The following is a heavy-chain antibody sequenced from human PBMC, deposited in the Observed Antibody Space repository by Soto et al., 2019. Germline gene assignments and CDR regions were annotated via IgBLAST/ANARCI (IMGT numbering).Heavy chain of an antibody. Sequence: GASVKVSCKASGYTFTGYYMHWVRQAPGQGLEWMGWINPNSGGTNYAQKFQGWVTMTRDTSISTAYMELSRLRSDDTAVYYCAREGAGRQEYYYDSSGKQPNFDIWGQGTMVTVSS. V-gene: IGHV1-2*04. J-gene: IGHJ3*02. CDR3: AREGAGRQEYYYDSSGKQPNFDI. CDR2: INPNSGGT. D-gene: IGHD3-22*01. CDR1: GYTFTGYY.